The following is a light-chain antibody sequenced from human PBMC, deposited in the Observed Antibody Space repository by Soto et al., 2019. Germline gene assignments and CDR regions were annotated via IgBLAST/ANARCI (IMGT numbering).Light chain of an antibody. CDR3: CSYAGRYTFD. CDR1: SSDVGGYND. CDR2: DVS. J-gene: IGLJ1*01. V-gene: IGLV2-11*01. Sequence: QSVLTHPLSVSWSPGHAVTISCTGTSSDVGGYNDVSWYQQHPGKAPKLMIYDVSRRPSGVPDRFSGSKSGNTASLTISGLQAEDEADYYCCSYAGRYTFDFGTGTRSPS.